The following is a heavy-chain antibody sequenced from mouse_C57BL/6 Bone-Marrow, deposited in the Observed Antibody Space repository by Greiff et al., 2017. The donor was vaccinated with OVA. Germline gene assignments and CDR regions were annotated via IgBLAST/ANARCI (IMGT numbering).Heavy chain of an antibody. CDR3: TRYYYGSSSYAMDY. V-gene: IGHV1-15*01. J-gene: IGHJ4*01. CDR2: IDPETGGT. Sequence: QVQLKESGAELVRPGASVTLSCKASGYTFTDYEMHWVKQTPVHGLEWIGAIDPETGGTAYNQKFKGKAILTADKSSSTAYMELRSLTSEDSAVYYCTRYYYGSSSYAMDYWGQGTSVTVSS. CDR1: GYTFTDYE. D-gene: IGHD1-1*01.